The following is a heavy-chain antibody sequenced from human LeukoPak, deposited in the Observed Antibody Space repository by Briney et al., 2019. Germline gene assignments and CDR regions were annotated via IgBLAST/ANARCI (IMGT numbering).Heavy chain of an antibody. Sequence: SETLSLTCTVSGGSISSSSYYWGWIRQPPGKGLEWIGYIYYSGSTNYNPSLKSRVTISVDTSKNQFSLKLSSVTAADTAVYYCARVVPAARNWFDPWGQGTLVTVSS. CDR1: GGSISSSSYY. J-gene: IGHJ5*02. CDR2: IYYSGST. D-gene: IGHD2-2*01. CDR3: ARVVPAARNWFDP. V-gene: IGHV4-61*05.